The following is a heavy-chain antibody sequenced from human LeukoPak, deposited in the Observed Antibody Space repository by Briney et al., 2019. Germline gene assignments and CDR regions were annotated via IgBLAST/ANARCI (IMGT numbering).Heavy chain of an antibody. V-gene: IGHV4-39*01. J-gene: IGHJ4*02. Sequence: SETLSLTCTVSGGSISSSGYYWGWIRQPPGKGLEWIGNVYYSGSTYYNPSLKSRVTISVDTSKNQFSLKLSSVTAADTAVYYCASLTGSYYYFDYWGQGTLVTVSS. CDR1: GGSISSSGYY. D-gene: IGHD1-26*01. CDR2: VYYSGST. CDR3: ASLTGSYYYFDY.